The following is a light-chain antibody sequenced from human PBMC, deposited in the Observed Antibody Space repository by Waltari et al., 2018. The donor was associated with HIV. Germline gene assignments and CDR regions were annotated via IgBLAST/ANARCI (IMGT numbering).Light chain of an antibody. CDR2: RAS. CDR3: QQYKTNSPGP. CDR1: QSTSGW. J-gene: IGKJ1*01. Sequence: DIQMTQSPSTLSASVGDRVPITFRPSQSTSGWLAWYQQKPGKAPNLLSYRASSLGSRVSSRFTGSGSGSEFTLTISSLQPDDFATYFCQQYKTNSPGPFGQGPKVDLK. V-gene: IGKV1-5*03.